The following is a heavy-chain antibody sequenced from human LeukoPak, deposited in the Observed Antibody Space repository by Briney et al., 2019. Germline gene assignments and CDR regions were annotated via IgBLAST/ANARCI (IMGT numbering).Heavy chain of an antibody. CDR2: INHNGNVN. CDR3: AKDLSADY. J-gene: IGHJ4*02. D-gene: IGHD1-26*01. CDR1: GFTFSSYW. V-gene: IGHV3-7*03. Sequence: GGSLRLSCAASGFTFSSYWMNWARQAPGKGLEWVASINHNGNVNYYVDSVKGRFTISRDNAKNSLYLQMSNLRAEDTAVYYCAKDLSADYWGQGTLVTVSS.